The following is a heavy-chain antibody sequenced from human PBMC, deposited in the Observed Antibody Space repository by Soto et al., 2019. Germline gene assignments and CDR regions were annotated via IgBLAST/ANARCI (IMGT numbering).Heavy chain of an antibody. CDR1: GGSISSGGYY. Sequence: ASETLSLTCTVSGGSISSGGYYWSWIRQHPGKGLEWIGYIYYSGSTYYNPSLKSRVTISVDTSKNQFSLKLSSVTAADTAVYYCATGLRNYFGSGSYYFDPWGQGTLVTVSS. D-gene: IGHD3-10*01. V-gene: IGHV4-31*03. J-gene: IGHJ5*02. CDR3: ATGLRNYFGSGSYYFDP. CDR2: IYYSGST.